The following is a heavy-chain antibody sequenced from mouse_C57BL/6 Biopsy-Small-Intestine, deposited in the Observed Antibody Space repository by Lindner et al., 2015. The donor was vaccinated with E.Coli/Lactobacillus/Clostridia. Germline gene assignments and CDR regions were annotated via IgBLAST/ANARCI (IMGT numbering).Heavy chain of an antibody. CDR2: IYPFNGLS. V-gene: IGHV1-31*01. J-gene: IGHJ2*01. CDR3: ASLTGTKGYFDY. CDR1: GYSFTDYY. D-gene: IGHD4-1*01. Sequence: VQLQESGPELVKPGTSVKISCKASGYSFTDYYMHWVKQSHGNILDWIGYIYPFNGLSSYNQKFKGKATLTVDKSSSTAYMELRSLTSDDSAVYYCASLTGTKGYFDYWGQGTTLTVSS.